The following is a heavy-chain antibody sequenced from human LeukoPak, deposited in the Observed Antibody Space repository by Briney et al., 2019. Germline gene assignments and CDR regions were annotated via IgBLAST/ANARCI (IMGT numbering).Heavy chain of an antibody. D-gene: IGHD5-24*01. CDR1: GFTFSSYA. J-gene: IGHJ4*02. CDR3: ANGMATIPFDY. CDR2: LSYHGYYK. V-gene: IGHV3-30-3*01. Sequence: PGRSLRLSCAASGFTFSSYAMHWVRQAPGKGLEWLAVLSYHGYYKYEIDSVKGRFTVSRDNSKNTLYLQMNSLRAEDTAVYYCANGMATIPFDYWGQGTLVTVSS.